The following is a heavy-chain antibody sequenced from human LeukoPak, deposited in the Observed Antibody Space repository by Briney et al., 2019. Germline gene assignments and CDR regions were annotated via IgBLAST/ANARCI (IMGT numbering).Heavy chain of an antibody. CDR1: GVTFSSLS. Sequence: SGGPLRLSCETSGVTFSSLSLNWVRQPPGKGLEWLSYISASSRTKYYADSVKGRFIVSRDNAKNSLFLQMDSLRAEDTALYYCAAQSSGSSTRAPDFWGQGTLVTVSS. D-gene: IGHD1-26*01. V-gene: IGHV3-48*04. CDR3: AAQSSGSSTRAPDF. CDR2: ISASSRTK. J-gene: IGHJ4*02.